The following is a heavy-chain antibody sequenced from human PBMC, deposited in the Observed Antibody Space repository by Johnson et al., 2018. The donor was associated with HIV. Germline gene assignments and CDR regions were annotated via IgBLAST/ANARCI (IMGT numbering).Heavy chain of an antibody. CDR2: INSDGSST. D-gene: IGHD6-19*01. Sequence: VQLIESGGGLVQPGGSLRLSCAASGFTFSIYWMHWVRQAPGKGLVWVSRINSDGSSTSYADSVKGRFTISRDNAKNTLYLQMNSLRAEDTAVYYCARGKKQWLDEDAFDIWGQGTMVTVSS. CDR3: ARGKKQWLDEDAFDI. V-gene: IGHV3-74*01. J-gene: IGHJ3*02. CDR1: GFTFSIYW.